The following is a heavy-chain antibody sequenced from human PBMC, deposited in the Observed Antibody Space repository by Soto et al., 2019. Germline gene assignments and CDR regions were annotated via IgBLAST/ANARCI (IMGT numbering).Heavy chain of an antibody. CDR2: ISYSGST. CDR1: GCSISSYY. J-gene: IGHJ4*02. CDR3: ARASPYGDYALDY. V-gene: IGHV4-59*01. D-gene: IGHD4-17*01. Sequence: PSETLSLTCPVSGCSISSYYWIWIRQPPGKGLEWIGYISYSGSTNYNPSLKSRPTVSVDTSKNQFSLKLRSVTAADTAVYYCARASPYGDYALDYWGQGTLVTVSS.